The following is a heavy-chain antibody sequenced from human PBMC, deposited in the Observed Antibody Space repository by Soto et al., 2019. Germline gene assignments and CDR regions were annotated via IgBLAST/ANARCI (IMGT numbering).Heavy chain of an antibody. CDR3: ARALLSHSYDSGGYDSYFHAMDV. J-gene: IGHJ6*02. D-gene: IGHD3-22*01. V-gene: IGHV1-69*06. Sequence: SVKVSCKASGGTFSSLDINWVRQAPGQGLEWMGGIIPISETTNYAQTFQGRVSIVADKSTSTAYMELSRLRSEDTAVYYCARALLSHSYDSGGYDSYFHAMDVWGQGTPVTVSS. CDR2: IIPISETT. CDR1: GGTFSSLD.